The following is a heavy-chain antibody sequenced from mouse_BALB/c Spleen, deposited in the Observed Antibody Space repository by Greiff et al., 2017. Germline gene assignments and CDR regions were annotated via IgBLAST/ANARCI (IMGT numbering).Heavy chain of an antibody. CDR3: ARSSLLVLG. V-gene: IGHV3-2*02. D-gene: IGHD1-1*01. J-gene: IGHJ2*01. CDR1: GYSITSDYA. CDR2: ISYSGST. Sequence: EVKLMESGPGLVKPSQSLSLTCTVTGYSITSDYAWNWIRQFPGNKLEWMGYISYSGSTSYNPSLKSRISITRDTSKNQFFLQLNSVTTEDTATYYCARSSLLVLGWGQGTTLTVSS.